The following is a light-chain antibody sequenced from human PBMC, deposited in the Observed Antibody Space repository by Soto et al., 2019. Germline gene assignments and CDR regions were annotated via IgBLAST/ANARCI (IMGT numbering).Light chain of an antibody. Sequence: QPVLTQSPSASASLGASVKLTCTLSSGHSSYAIAWHQQQPEKGPRYLMKLNSDGSHNKGDGIPDRFSGSSSGAERYLTISSLQSGDEADYYCQTWGTGVQVFGGGTKLTVL. J-gene: IGLJ3*02. CDR2: LNSDGSH. V-gene: IGLV4-69*01. CDR3: QTWGTGVQV. CDR1: SGHSSYA.